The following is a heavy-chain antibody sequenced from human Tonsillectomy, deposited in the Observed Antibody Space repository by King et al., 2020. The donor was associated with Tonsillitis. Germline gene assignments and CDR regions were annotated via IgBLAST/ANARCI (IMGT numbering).Heavy chain of an antibody. CDR3: ARDEGYCSSTTCYRRYALDI. V-gene: IGHV4-31*03. Sequence: VQLQESGPGLVKPSQTLSLTCIVSGGSVISSGSYWSWIRQHPGKGLEWIGYIYYTGSTYYNPSLQSRVTISVDTSKNQFSLRLNSVTAADTAVYYCARDEGYCSSTTCYRRYALDIWGQGTMVTVSS. CDR1: GGSVISSGSY. J-gene: IGHJ3*02. D-gene: IGHD2-2*01. CDR2: IYYTGST.